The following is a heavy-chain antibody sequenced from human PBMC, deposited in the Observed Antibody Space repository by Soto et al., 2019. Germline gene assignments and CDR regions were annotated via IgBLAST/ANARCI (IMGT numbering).Heavy chain of an antibody. CDR1: GGTFSRNA. D-gene: IGHD4-17*01. J-gene: IGHJ6*02. V-gene: IGHV1-69*01. CDR3: ATASDRTTGYYYGMDV. CDR2: IIPFFETA. Sequence: QVQLVQSGAEVKKPGSSVKVSCKASGGTFSRNAISWVRQAPGQGLEWMGGIIPFFETADYAQKFQGRVTITADESTSTAYMELSSLRSGDTAVYYCATASDRTTGYYYGMDVWGQGTTVTVSS.